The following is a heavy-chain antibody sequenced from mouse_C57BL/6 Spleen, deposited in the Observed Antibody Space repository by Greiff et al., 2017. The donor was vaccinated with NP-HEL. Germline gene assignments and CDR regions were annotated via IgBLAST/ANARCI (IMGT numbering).Heavy chain of an antibody. V-gene: IGHV1-62-2*01. D-gene: IGHD3-3*01. CDR3: ARHEDGGWGTRDYYAMDY. J-gene: IGHJ4*01. Sequence: QVQLKESGAELVKPGASVKLSCKASGYTFTEYTIHWVKQRSGQGLEWIGWFYPGSGSIKYNEKFKDKATLTADKSSSTVYMELSRLTSEDSAVYFCARHEDGGWGTRDYYAMDYWGQGTSVTVSS. CDR1: GYTFTEYT. CDR2: FYPGSGSI.